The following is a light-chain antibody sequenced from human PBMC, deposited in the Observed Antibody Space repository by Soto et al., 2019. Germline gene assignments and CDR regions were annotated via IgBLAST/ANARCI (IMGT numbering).Light chain of an antibody. Sequence: YELTQPSSVSVSPGQTARITCSGDVLAKKYARWFQQKPGQAPVLVLYKDSERPSGIPERFSGSSSGTTVTLTISGAQVEDEADYYCYAAADNIVVFGGGTKLTVL. J-gene: IGLJ2*01. V-gene: IGLV3-27*01. CDR3: YAAADNIVV. CDR2: KDS. CDR1: VLAKKY.